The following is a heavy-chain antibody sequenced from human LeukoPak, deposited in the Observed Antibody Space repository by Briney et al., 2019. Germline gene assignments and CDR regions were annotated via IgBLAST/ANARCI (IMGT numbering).Heavy chain of an antibody. CDR2: IRYDGSNK. V-gene: IGHV3-30*02. Sequence: PSETLSLTCTVSGGSISSSSYYWGWVRQAPGKGLEWVAFIRYDGSNKYYADPVKGRFTISRDNSKNTLYLQMNSLRAEDTAVYYCAKGGYYDRLKGFDYWGQGTLVTVSS. D-gene: IGHD3-22*01. CDR3: AKGGYYDRLKGFDY. CDR1: GGSISSSSYY. J-gene: IGHJ4*02.